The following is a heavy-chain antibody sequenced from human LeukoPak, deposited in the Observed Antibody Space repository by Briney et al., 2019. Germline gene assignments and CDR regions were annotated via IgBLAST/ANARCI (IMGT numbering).Heavy chain of an antibody. CDR1: GYTFTSYA. CDR3: ARGVERITMVRGVISYYGMDV. J-gene: IGHJ6*02. CDR2: IDTNTGNP. Sequence: ASVKVSCKASGYTFTSYAMNWVRQAPGQGLEWMGWIDTNTGNPTYAQGFTGRFVFSLDTSVSTAYLQICSLKAEDTAVYYCARGVERITMVRGVISYYGMDVWGQGTTVTVSS. V-gene: IGHV7-4-1*01. D-gene: IGHD3-10*01.